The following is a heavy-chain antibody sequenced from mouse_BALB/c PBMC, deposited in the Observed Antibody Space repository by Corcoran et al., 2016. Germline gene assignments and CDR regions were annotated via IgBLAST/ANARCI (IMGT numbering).Heavy chain of an antibody. CDR2: IWWDDDK. V-gene: IGHV8-8*01. CDR1: GFSLSTCGMG. CDR3: ARDRYDSFMDY. Sequence: VTLTEYAPGILQPSQTPSLTCSFSGFSLSTCGMGVGWIRQPSGKGLEWLAHIWWDDDKLYNPALKSRLTISKDTSSNKVFLKIASVDTADTATYDCARDRYDSFMDYWGQGTSVTVSS. D-gene: IGHD2-14*01. J-gene: IGHJ4*01.